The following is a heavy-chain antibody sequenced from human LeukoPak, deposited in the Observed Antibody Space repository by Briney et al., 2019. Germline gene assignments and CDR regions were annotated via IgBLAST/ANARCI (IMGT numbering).Heavy chain of an antibody. J-gene: IGHJ4*02. D-gene: IGHD6-13*01. Sequence: SGGSLRLSCAASGFTFSSYWMHWVRQAPGKGLVWVSRINSDGSSTSYADSVKGRFTISRDNAKNTLYLQMNSLRAEDTAVYYCASTQQQLVPLIDYWGQGTLVTVSS. CDR2: INSDGSST. CDR1: GFTFSSYW. V-gene: IGHV3-74*01. CDR3: ASTQQQLVPLIDY.